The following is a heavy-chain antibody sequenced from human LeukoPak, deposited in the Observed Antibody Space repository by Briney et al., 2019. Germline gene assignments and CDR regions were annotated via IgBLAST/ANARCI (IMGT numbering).Heavy chain of an antibody. CDR2: IYTSGST. CDR3: ARAPFEYSSSLDY. V-gene: IGHV4-61*02. D-gene: IGHD6-6*01. Sequence: SETLSLTCTVSGGSISSGSYYWSCIRQPAGKGLECIGRIYTSGSTNYNPSLKSRVTISVDTSKNQFSLKLSSVTAADTAVYYCARAPFEYSSSLDYWGQGTLVTVSS. CDR1: GGSISSGSYY. J-gene: IGHJ4*02.